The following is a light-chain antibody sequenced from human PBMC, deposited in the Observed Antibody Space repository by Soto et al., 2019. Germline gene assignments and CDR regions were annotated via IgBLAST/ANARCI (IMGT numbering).Light chain of an antibody. Sequence: IQMTQSPSTLSASVGDRVPITGRASQSISTYLAWYQQKPGKAPKLLIYKASSLESGVPSRFSGSGSGAEFTLTISSLQPDDFATYYCQQYNTYSRTFGQGTKVDIK. V-gene: IGKV1-5*03. J-gene: IGKJ1*01. CDR3: QQYNTYSRT. CDR1: QSISTY. CDR2: KAS.